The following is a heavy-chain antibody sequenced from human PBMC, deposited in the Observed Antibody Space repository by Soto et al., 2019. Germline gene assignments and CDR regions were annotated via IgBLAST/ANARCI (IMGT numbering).Heavy chain of an antibody. CDR3: ARDYDYIWGSYRYAEPFDY. CDR2: IYSGGST. CDR1: GFTVSSNY. D-gene: IGHD3-16*02. J-gene: IGHJ4*02. Sequence: EVQLVESGGGLVQPGGSLRLSCAASGFTVSSNYMSWVRQAPGKGLEWVSVIYSGGSTYYADSVKGRFTISRDNSKNTLYLQMNSLRAEDTAVYYSARDYDYIWGSYRYAEPFDYWGQGTLVTVSS. V-gene: IGHV3-66*01.